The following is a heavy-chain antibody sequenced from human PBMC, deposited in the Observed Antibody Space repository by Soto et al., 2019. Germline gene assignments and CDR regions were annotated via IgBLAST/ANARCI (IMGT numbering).Heavy chain of an antibody. D-gene: IGHD3-10*01. J-gene: IGHJ4*02. CDR2: IYYSGST. CDR3: ARLTITMVRGVIIYFDY. CDR1: GGSISSSSYY. Sequence: SETLSLTCTVSGGSISSSSYYWGWIRQPPGKGLEWIGSIYYSGSTYYNPSLKSRVTISVDTSKNQFSLKLSSVTAADTAVYYCARLTITMVRGVIIYFDYWGQGT. V-gene: IGHV4-39*01.